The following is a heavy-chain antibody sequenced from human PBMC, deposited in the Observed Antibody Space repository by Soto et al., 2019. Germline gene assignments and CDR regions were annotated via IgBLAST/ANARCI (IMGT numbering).Heavy chain of an antibody. Sequence: SETLSLTCTVSGDSISSLYWSWIRQPPGKGLEWIGYIYYGGSINYNPSLKSRVTISVDPSKNQFSLRLSSVTAADTAVYYCAKSLWDTSGWKTDYWGQGTLVTVSS. D-gene: IGHD6-19*01. CDR3: AKSLWDTSGWKTDY. CDR1: GDSISSLY. J-gene: IGHJ4*02. CDR2: IYYGGSI. V-gene: IGHV4-59*01.